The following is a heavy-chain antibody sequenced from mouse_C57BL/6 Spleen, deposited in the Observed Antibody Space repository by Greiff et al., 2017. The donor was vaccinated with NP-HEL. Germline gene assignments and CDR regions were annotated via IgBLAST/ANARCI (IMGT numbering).Heavy chain of an antibody. CDR1: GYTFTSYW. CDR3: ARGFDD. CDR2: INPSNGGT. J-gene: IGHJ3*01. Sequence: QVQLQQPGTEPVKPGASVKLFCKASGYTFTSYWMPRVKQRPGQGLEWVGNINPSNGGTNHNEKFKSKATLTVDKSSSTAYMEVSGLKCDGCGVYDCARGFDDWGQGTLVTVSA. V-gene: IGHV1-53*01.